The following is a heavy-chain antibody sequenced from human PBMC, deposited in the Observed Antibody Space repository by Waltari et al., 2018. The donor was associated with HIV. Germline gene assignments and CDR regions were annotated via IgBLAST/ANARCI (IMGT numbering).Heavy chain of an antibody. CDR3: AGLGSCSSTSCYYYYCSGMDV. V-gene: IGHV1-8*01. J-gene: IGHJ6*02. CDR1: GYTFTSYD. CDR2: ENPNSGLT. D-gene: IGHD2-2*01. Sequence: QVQLVQSGAEVKKPGASVKVSCKGSGYTFTSYDINWVRQDTGQGLEWMGWENPNSGLTAYAEKVQCRLTTTMNTYRSTSYMELSRLMSEDTAVYYCAGLGSCSSTSCYYYYCSGMDVWGQGTTFTVSS.